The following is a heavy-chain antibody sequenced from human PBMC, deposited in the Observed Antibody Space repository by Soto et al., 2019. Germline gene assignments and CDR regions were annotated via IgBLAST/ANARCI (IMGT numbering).Heavy chain of an antibody. J-gene: IGHJ4*02. V-gene: IGHV3-33*01. CDR2: IWYDGSNK. Sequence: GGSLRLSCAASGFTFSSYGMHWVRQAPGKGLEWVAVIWYDGSNKYYADSVKGRFTISRDNSKNTLYLQMNSLRAEDTAVYYCARDYDILTGPDYWGQGTLVTVSS. D-gene: IGHD3-9*01. CDR1: GFTFSSYG. CDR3: ARDYDILTGPDY.